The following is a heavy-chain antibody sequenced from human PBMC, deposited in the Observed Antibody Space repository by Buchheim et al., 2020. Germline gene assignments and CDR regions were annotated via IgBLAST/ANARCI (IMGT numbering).Heavy chain of an antibody. CDR2: ISSSAVTI. Sequence: QVQLVESGGGLVKPGGSLRLSCSASGFMFPDYYMSWIRQVAGKGLEWVSYISSSAVTIKYADSVTGRFTISRDNPNNSLYLQMNSLRAEDTAVYYCVRGRPIFSSAMEWTLWGQGTL. CDR1: GFMFPDYY. CDR3: VRGRPIFSSAMEWTL. V-gene: IGHV3-11*01. J-gene: IGHJ4*02. D-gene: IGHD3-3*01.